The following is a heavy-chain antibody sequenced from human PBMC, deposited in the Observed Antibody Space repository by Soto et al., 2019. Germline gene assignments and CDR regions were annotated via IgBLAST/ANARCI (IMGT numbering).Heavy chain of an antibody. D-gene: IGHD3-22*01. CDR3: ARVTDYYESSGYFDF. CDR1: GFTFSSYW. J-gene: IGHJ4*02. V-gene: IGHV3-7*01. Sequence: GGSLRLSCAASGFTFSSYWMSWVRQAPGKGLEWVANIKQDGSEKYYVDSVKGRFTISRDNAKNSLNLQMNSLRAEDTAVYYCARVTDYYESSGYFDFCGQGILVTVSS. CDR2: IKQDGSEK.